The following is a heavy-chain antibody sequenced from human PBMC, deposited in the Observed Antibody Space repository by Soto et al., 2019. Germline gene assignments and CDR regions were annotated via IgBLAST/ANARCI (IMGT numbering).Heavy chain of an antibody. Sequence: SVKFSCKASGGTFSSYTISWVRQAPGQGLEWMGGIIPIFGTANYAQKFQGRVTITADESTSTAYMELSSLRSEDTAVYYCARDARVPPYYYYGMDVWGQGTTVTVYS. CDR2: IIPIFGTA. CDR1: GGTFSSYT. CDR3: ARDARVPPYYYYGMDV. V-gene: IGHV1-69*13. J-gene: IGHJ6*02.